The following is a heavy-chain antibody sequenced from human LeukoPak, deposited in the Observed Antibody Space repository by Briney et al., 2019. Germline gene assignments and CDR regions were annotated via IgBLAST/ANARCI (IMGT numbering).Heavy chain of an antibody. CDR3: ARELFGAPDY. CDR1: GFTFSSYA. Sequence: GGSLRLSCAASGFTFSSYAMSWVRQAPGKGLEWVSSISSSSSYIYYADSVKGRFTISRDNAKNSLYLQMNSLRAEDTAVYYCARELFGAPDYWGQGTLVTVSS. V-gene: IGHV3-21*01. CDR2: ISSSSSYI. D-gene: IGHD3-10*02. J-gene: IGHJ4*02.